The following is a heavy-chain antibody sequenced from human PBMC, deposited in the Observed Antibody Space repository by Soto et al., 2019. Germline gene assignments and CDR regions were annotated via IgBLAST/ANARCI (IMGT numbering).Heavy chain of an antibody. Sequence: EVQLVESGGGLVQPGGSLRLSCAASGFSFSHYEMNWVRQAPGKGLEWVAYISSGGNIIHYADSVRGRFTVSRDNARNSLFLQMNILRVEDTALYYCARDRAAGGYRGQGTLVTVSS. CDR1: GFSFSHYE. V-gene: IGHV3-48*03. J-gene: IGHJ4*02. D-gene: IGHD6-13*01. CDR2: ISSGGNII. CDR3: ARDRAAGGY.